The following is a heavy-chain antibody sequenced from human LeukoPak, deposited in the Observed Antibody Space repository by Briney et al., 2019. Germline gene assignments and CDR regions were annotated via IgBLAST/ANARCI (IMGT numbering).Heavy chain of an antibody. J-gene: IGHJ3*02. CDR1: GYTFTRYA. Sequence: ASVKLSCNASGYTFTRYAINWVRHAPGQGLEWMGWINPNTGGTNYAQTFPGRVTMTRDTSISTTYMELRRLRFDDTVVYYCARGPRITIFGVVMANDAFDIWGQGTMVTVSS. CDR3: ARGPRITIFGVVMANDAFDI. CDR2: INPNTGGT. D-gene: IGHD3-3*01. V-gene: IGHV1-2*02.